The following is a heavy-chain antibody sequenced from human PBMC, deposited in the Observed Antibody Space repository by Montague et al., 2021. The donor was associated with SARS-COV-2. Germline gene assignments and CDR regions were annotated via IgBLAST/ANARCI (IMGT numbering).Heavy chain of an antibody. J-gene: IGHJ4*02. Sequence: QSGAEVKKPGESLKISCNGSGYSFTKYWIGWVRQMPGKGLEWMGIIYPGDSDSRYSPSFQGQVTISADKSISTAYLQWSSLKASDTAMNYCARRGFDTSGYYSYFDYWGQGTLVTVSS. CDR3: ARRGFDTSGYYSYFDY. D-gene: IGHD3-22*01. V-gene: IGHV5-51*01. CDR2: IYPGDSDS. CDR1: GYSFTKYW.